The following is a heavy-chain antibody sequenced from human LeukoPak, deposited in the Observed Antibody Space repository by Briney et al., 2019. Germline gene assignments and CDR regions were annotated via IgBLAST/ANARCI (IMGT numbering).Heavy chain of an antibody. D-gene: IGHD4-17*01. CDR2: IYYSGST. Sequence: SETLSLTCTVSGGSISSYYWSWIRQPPGKGLEWIGYIYYSGSTNYNPSLKSRVTISVDTSKNQFSLKLSSVTAADTAVYYCARATDDYGDYYFDYWGQGTLVTVSS. J-gene: IGHJ4*02. CDR1: GGSISSYY. CDR3: ARATDDYGDYYFDY. V-gene: IGHV4-59*12.